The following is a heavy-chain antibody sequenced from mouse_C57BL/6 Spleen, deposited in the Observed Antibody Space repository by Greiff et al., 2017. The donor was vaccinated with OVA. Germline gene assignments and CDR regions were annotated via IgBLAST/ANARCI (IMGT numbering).Heavy chain of an antibody. CDR2: IDPNSGGT. V-gene: IGHV1-72*01. D-gene: IGHD4-1*01. CDR3: ARPANWDVWRYFDY. Sequence: VQLQQPGAELVKPGASVKLSCKASGYTFTSYWMHWVKQRPGRGLEWIGRIDPNSGGTKYNEKFKSKAKLTVDKPSSAADIQLSSLTSEDSAVYYCARPANWDVWRYFDYWGQGTTLTVSS. CDR1: GYTFTSYW. J-gene: IGHJ2*01.